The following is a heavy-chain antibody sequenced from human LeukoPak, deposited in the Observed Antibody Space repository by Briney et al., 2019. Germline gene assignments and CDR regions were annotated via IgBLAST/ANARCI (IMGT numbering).Heavy chain of an antibody. CDR2: ISGSGGST. J-gene: IGHJ4*02. Sequence: GGSLRLSCAASGFTFSSYAMSWVRQAPGKGLEWVSAISGSGGSTYYADSVKGRFTISRDNSKNTLYLQMNSLRAEDTAVYCCASPYSSSWSSRYYFDYWGQGTLVTVSS. D-gene: IGHD6-13*01. CDR3: ASPYSSSWSSRYYFDY. CDR1: GFTFSSYA. V-gene: IGHV3-23*01.